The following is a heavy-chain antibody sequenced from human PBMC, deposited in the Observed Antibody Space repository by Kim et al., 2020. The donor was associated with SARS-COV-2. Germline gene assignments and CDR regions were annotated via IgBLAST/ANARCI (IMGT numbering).Heavy chain of an antibody. CDR3: TRGPF. CDR2: TQGTTP. J-gene: IGHJ4*02. V-gene: IGHV3-74*01. Sequence: TQGTTPLYADPVKGRFTISRDNAGSTLYLQVTSLRVEDTAVYYCTRGPFWGQGTLVTVSS.